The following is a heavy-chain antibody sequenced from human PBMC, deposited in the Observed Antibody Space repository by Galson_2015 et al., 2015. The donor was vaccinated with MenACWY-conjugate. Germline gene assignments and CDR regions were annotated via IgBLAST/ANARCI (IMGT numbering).Heavy chain of an antibody. J-gene: IGHJ4*02. Sequence: SLRLSCAASGFPFSTYWMSWVRQAPGKGLEWVANIKQDGSEKYYVDSVKGRFTISRDNAKNSLYLQMTSLRVEDTAVYYCARDPSDSGFGETGDSWGRGPLAPVSS. CDR1: GFPFSTYW. D-gene: IGHD3-10*01. CDR3: ARDPSDSGFGETGDS. V-gene: IGHV3-7*03. CDR2: IKQDGSEK.